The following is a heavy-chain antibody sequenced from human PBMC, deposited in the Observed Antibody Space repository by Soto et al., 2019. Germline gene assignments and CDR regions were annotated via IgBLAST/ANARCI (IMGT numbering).Heavy chain of an antibody. V-gene: IGHV1-69*12. CDR2: IIPIFGTA. J-gene: IGHJ6*02. CDR1: GGTFSSYA. D-gene: IGHD4-4*01. CDR3: ASGPRGYSNHHYYYGMDV. Sequence: QVQLVQSGAEVKKPGSSVKVSCKASGGTFSSYAISWVRQAPGQGLEWMGGIIPIFGTANYAQKFQGRVTITADESTSTAYMELSSLRPEDTAVYYCASGPRGYSNHHYYYGMDVWGQGTTVTVSS.